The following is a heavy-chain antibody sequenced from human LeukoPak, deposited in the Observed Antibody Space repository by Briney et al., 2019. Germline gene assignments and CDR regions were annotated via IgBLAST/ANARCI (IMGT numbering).Heavy chain of an antibody. CDR1: ARSTSSYY. Sequence: PQTLSLTCRVSARSTSSYYGSCIRQPPGKGLEWIGCTYYSVSTNYNPSLRSRVTISVDTSKNQFSLKLSSVTAADTAVYYCERRDFSGSYNGWFDPWGQGTLVTVSS. CDR3: ERRDFSGSYNGWFDP. D-gene: IGHD1-26*01. CDR2: TYYSVST. J-gene: IGHJ5*02. V-gene: IGHV4-59*01.